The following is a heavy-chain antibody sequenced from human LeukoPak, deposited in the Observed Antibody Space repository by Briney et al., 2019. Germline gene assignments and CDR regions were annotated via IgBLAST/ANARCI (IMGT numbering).Heavy chain of an antibody. CDR2: FTGNT. CDR3: SRPVSGGPLDL. Sequence: PSETLSLTCAVYGGSFSCYYWSWLRQPPGKGLEWIGSFTGNTYSNPSLKCRVTISLDTTKNQSSLTLTTGAPADAATDYCSRPVSGGPLDLSGQGVLVTVSS. D-gene: IGHD2-15*01. J-gene: IGHJ4*02. CDR1: GGSFSCYY. V-gene: IGHV4-34*01.